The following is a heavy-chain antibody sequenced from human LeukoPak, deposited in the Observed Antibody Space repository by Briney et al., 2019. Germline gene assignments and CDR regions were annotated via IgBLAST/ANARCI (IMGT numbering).Heavy chain of an antibody. CDR2: IDPNSGGT. Sequence: ASVKVSCKASGYTFTGYYMHWVRQAPGQGLEWMGWIDPNSGGTNYAQKFQGWVTMTRDTSISTAYMELSRLRSDDTAVYYCARDLGIAVAGFCYYYFDYWGQGTLVTVSS. CDR3: ARDLGIAVAGFCYYYFDY. V-gene: IGHV1-2*04. D-gene: IGHD6-19*01. CDR1: GYTFTGYY. J-gene: IGHJ4*02.